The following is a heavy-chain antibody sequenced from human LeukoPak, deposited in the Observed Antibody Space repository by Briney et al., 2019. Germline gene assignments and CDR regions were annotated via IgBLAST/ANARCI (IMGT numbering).Heavy chain of an antibody. CDR1: GFRFDEYF. CDR3: ARDLVLGYGLDN. J-gene: IGHJ4*02. CDR2: ISPSENTI. D-gene: IGHD5-18*01. V-gene: IGHV3-11*01. Sequence: GGSLRLSCAASGFRFDEYFMSWVRQAPGKGLEWLSYISPSENTIYYADSVKGRFTVSRDNARKSLYLQISRLRVDDTAVYYCARDLVLGYGLDNWGQGTLVTVSS.